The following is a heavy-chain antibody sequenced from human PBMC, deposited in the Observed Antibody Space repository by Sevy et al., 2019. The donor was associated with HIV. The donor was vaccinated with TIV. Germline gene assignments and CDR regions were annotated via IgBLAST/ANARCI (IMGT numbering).Heavy chain of an antibody. V-gene: IGHV3-30*02. CDR1: GFTFSSYG. CDR3: AKGPEPASYYYYYGMDV. Sequence: GGSLRLSCAASGFTFSSYGMHWVRQAPGKGLEWAAFIRYDGSNKYYADSVKRRFTISRDNSKNTLYLQMNSLRAEDTAVYYCAKGPEPASYYYYYGMDVWGQGTTVTVSS. CDR2: IRYDGSNK. J-gene: IGHJ6*02.